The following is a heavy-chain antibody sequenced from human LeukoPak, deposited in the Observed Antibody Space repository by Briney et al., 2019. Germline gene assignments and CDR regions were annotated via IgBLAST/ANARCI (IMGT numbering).Heavy chain of an antibody. Sequence: ASVKVSCKASGYTFTSYGISWVRQAPGQGLEWMGWISAYNGNTNYAQKLQGRVTMTTDTSTSTAYMELRSLRSDDTAVYYRARDLIVVVPAAIGGNWFDPWGQGTLVTVSS. CDR3: ARDLIVVVPAAIGGNWFDP. CDR1: GYTFTSYG. CDR2: ISAYNGNT. D-gene: IGHD2-2*02. V-gene: IGHV1-18*01. J-gene: IGHJ5*02.